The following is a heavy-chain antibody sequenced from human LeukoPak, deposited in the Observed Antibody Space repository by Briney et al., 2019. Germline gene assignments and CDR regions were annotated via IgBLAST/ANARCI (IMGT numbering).Heavy chain of an antibody. D-gene: IGHD6-19*01. J-gene: IGHJ6*03. V-gene: IGHV3-23*01. Sequence: GGSLRLSCAASGFTFSSYAMSWVRQAPGRGLEWVSAISASGDSTCYADSVKGRFTISRDNSKNTLYLQMNSLRAEDTAVYYCAREGSDWNYYYYMDVWGKGTTVTISS. CDR3: AREGSDWNYYYYMDV. CDR2: ISASGDST. CDR1: GFTFSSYA.